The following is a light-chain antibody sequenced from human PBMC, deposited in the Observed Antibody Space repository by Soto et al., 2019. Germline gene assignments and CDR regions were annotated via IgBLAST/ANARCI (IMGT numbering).Light chain of an antibody. J-gene: IGKJ1*01. Sequence: DIQMTQSPSDMSASVGDRVTITCRASQDISNFLVWFQQRPGKVPKRLMYSANRLESGVPSRFSGSGSGTEFTLTISSLQPEEFATYYCLQHKSYPRTFGQGTKVEIK. CDR2: SAN. CDR1: QDISNF. CDR3: LQHKSYPRT. V-gene: IGKV1-17*03.